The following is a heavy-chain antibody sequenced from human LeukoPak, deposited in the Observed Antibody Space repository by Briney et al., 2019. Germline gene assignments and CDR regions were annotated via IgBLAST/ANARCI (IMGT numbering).Heavy chain of an antibody. Sequence: ASVKVSCKASGGTFSSDAISWVRQAPGQGLEWMGGIIPIFGTANYAQKVQGRVTITTDESTSTAYMELSSLRSEDTAVYYCARAYSGYDSFFCFDYWGQGTLVTVSS. D-gene: IGHD5-12*01. CDR3: ARAYSGYDSFFCFDY. CDR1: GGTFSSDA. CDR2: IIPIFGTA. J-gene: IGHJ4*02. V-gene: IGHV1-69*05.